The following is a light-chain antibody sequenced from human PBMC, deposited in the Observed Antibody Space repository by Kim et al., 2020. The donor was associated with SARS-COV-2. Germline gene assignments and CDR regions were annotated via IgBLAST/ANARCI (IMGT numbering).Light chain of an antibody. CDR2: QDS. CDR1: KLGDKY. CDR3: QAWDSRLNYV. Sequence: VSPGQTASITCSGDKLGDKYACWYQQKPGQSPVLVIYQDSKRPSGIPERFSGSNSGNTATLTISGTQAMDEADYYCQAWDSRLNYVFGTGTKVTVL. J-gene: IGLJ1*01. V-gene: IGLV3-1*01.